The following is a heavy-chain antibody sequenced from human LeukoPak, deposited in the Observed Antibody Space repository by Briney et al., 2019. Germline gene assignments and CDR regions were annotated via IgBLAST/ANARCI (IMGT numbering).Heavy chain of an antibody. CDR2: ISSSSSTI. CDR1: GFTFSSYS. J-gene: IGHJ4*02. Sequence: GGSLRLSCAASGFTFSSYSMNWVRQAPGKGLEWVSYISSSSSTIYYADSVKGRFTISRDNAKNSLYLQMNSLRAEDTAVYYCARDPYRDAPDYFDHWGQGTLVTVSS. V-gene: IGHV3-48*01. CDR3: ARDPYRDAPDYFDH.